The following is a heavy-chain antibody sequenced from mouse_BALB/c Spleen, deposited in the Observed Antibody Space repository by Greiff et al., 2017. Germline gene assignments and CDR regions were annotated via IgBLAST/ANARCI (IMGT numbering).Heavy chain of an antibody. CDR2: ISYDGSN. Sequence: ESGPGLVKPSQSLSLTCSVTGYSITSGYYWNWIRQFPGNKLEWMGYISYDGSNNYNPSLKNRISITRDTSKNQFFLKLNSVTTEDTATYYCARGGSYRYDFDYRGQGTTLTVSS. CDR1: GYSITSGYY. J-gene: IGHJ2*01. V-gene: IGHV3-6*02. CDR3: ARGGSYRYDFDY. D-gene: IGHD2-14*01.